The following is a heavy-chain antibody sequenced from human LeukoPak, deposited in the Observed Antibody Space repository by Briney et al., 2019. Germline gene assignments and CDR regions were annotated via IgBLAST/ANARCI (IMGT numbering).Heavy chain of an antibody. J-gene: IGHJ4*02. Sequence: GGSLRLSCLTSGFTFSTNAMSWVRQAPGKGLEWISGISGSGASTYYADSVAGRFTISRDNSRNTLYLQMNSLRGDDTAVYYCAKDVSGSYYLYYFDYWGQGTLVTVSS. V-gene: IGHV3-23*01. CDR2: ISGSGAST. CDR3: AKDVSGSYYLYYFDY. D-gene: IGHD1-26*01. CDR1: GFTFSTNA.